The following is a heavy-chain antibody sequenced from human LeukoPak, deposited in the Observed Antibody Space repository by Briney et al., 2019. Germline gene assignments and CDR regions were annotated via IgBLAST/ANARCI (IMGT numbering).Heavy chain of an antibody. Sequence: GGSLRLSCAASGFTFTTYDIHWVRQAPGKGLEWVALISYDGNNKYYRDSVKGRFTVSRVNSKNTLYLQMNSLRAEDTAVYYCAKSDSSGYPVDWGQGTLVTVSS. D-gene: IGHD3-22*01. V-gene: IGHV3-30*18. CDR2: ISYDGNNK. CDR1: GFTFTTYD. J-gene: IGHJ4*02. CDR3: AKSDSSGYPVD.